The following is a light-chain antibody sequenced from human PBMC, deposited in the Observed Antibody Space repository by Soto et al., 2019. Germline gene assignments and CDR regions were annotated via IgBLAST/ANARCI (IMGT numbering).Light chain of an antibody. J-gene: IGKJ2*01. CDR1: QSISSW. V-gene: IGKV1-5*01. CDR3: QQYNSYYT. Sequence: DIQMTQSPSTLSASVGDRVTITCRASQSISSWLAWYQQKPGKAPKLLIYDASSLESGVPSRFSGSGSGPEFTLTISSRQPDDFATYSCQQYNSYYTFGQGTKLEIK. CDR2: DAS.